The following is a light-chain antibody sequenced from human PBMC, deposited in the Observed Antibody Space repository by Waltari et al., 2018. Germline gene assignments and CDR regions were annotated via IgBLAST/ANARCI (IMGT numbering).Light chain of an antibody. V-gene: IGKV4-1*01. CDR2: WAS. J-gene: IGKJ5*01. CDR1: QSVLYSSNNKNY. CDR3: QKYYSSPIT. Sequence: DIVMTQSPDSLSVSLGERATINCKSSQSVLYSSNNKNYFAWYQQKPRQPPKLLIYWASTRQSGVPDRFSGSGSGTDFTLTISNLQAEDVAVYYCQKYYSSPITFGQGTRLELK.